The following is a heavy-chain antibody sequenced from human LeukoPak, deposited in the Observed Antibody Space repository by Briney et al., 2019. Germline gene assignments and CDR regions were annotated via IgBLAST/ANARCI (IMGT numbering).Heavy chain of an antibody. CDR2: INSDGSST. CDR3: ARDDSSGNLLGRNAFDI. D-gene: IGHD3-22*01. Sequence: GGSLRLSCAASGFTFSDYRMHWVRQAPGKGLEWVSRINSDGSSTSYVDSVKGRFTISRDNAKNTLYLQMNSLRAEDTAVYYCARDDSSGNLLGRNAFDIWGQGTMVTVSS. J-gene: IGHJ3*02. V-gene: IGHV3-74*01. CDR1: GFTFSDYR.